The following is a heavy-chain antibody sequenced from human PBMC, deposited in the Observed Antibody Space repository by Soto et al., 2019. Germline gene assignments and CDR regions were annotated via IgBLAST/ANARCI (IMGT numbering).Heavy chain of an antibody. D-gene: IGHD7-27*01. J-gene: IGHJ4*02. CDR1: GFTFRNAW. CDR3: TTDPETGDLPDY. V-gene: IGHV3-15*01. CDR2: IKSKTDGGTT. Sequence: GGSLRLSCAASGFTFRNAWMSWVRQAPGKGLEWVGRIKSKTDGGTTDYAAPVKGRFTISIDDSKNTLYLQMNSLKTEDTAVYYCTTDPETGDLPDYWGQGTLVTVSS.